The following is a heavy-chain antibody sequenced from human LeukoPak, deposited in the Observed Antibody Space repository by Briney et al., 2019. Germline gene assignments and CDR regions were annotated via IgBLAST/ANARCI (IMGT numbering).Heavy chain of an antibody. CDR3: ATGYKSTTDYPGY. Sequence: ASVKVSCKASGYTFTSYDISWVRQAPGQGLEWMGWISVYNGNTNYAQKLQGRVTMTEDTSTDTAYMELSSLRSEDTAVYYCATGYKSTTDYPGYWGQGTLVTVSS. V-gene: IGHV1-18*01. J-gene: IGHJ4*02. D-gene: IGHD1-1*01. CDR1: GYTFTSYD. CDR2: ISVYNGNT.